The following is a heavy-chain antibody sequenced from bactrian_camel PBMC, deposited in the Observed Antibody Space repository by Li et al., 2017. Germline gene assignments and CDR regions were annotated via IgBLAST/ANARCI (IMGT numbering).Heavy chain of an antibody. D-gene: IGHD6*01. J-gene: IGHJ4*01. V-gene: IGHV3S42*01. Sequence: VQLVESGGGSVQSGGSLRLSSEVPRYTYTSYCLGWFRQAAGKEREGVAVIRSDGSKSYADFVKGRFAIALDNTKSASYLQMNSLKPEDTAVYYCARDLCTVEAAALSTYVGQGTQVTVS. CDR2: IRSDGSK. CDR1: RYTYTSYC.